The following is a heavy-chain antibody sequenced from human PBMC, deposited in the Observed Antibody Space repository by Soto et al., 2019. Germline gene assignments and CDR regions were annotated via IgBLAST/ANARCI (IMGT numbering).Heavy chain of an antibody. CDR1: VDSMTSSSYY. V-gene: IGHV4-39*01. J-gene: IGHJ5*02. CDR3: ARHTRNQFDP. CDR2: IYYSERTSYNSGST. Sequence: SETLSLSCTFSVDSMTSSSYYWGWIRQPPGKGLEWIGSIYYSERTSYNSGSTYYSPSLKSRVTISGDTSKSQFSLKLSSVTAADTAVYYCARHTRNQFDPWGQGTMVTVSS.